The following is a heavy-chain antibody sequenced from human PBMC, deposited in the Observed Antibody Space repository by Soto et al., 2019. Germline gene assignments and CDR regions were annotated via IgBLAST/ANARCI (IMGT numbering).Heavy chain of an antibody. D-gene: IGHD6-13*01. Sequence: SQTLSLTCAISGDSVSSNSAAWNWIRQSPSRGLEWLGRTYYRSKWYNDYAVSVKSRITINPDTSKNQFSLQLNSVTPEDTAVYYCARDLGVAAAGTREFYGMDVWGQGTTVTVAS. CDR3: ARDLGVAAAGTREFYGMDV. CDR2: TYYRSKWYN. J-gene: IGHJ6*02. CDR1: GDSVSSNSAA. V-gene: IGHV6-1*01.